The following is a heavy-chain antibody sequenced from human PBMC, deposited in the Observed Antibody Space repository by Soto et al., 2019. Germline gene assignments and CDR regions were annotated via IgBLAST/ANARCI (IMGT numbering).Heavy chain of an antibody. J-gene: IGHJ3*02. CDR2: ISAYNGNT. CDR1: GYTFTSYG. Sequence: GASVKVSCKASGYTFTSYGISWVRQAPGQGLEWMGWISAYNGNTNYAQKLQGKVTMTTDTSTSTAYMELRSLRSDDTAVYYCARETVAALEGTDAFDIWGQGTMVTVSS. D-gene: IGHD6-19*01. V-gene: IGHV1-18*01. CDR3: ARETVAALEGTDAFDI.